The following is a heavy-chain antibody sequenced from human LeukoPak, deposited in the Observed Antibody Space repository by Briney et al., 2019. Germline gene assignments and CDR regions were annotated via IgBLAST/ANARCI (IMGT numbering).Heavy chain of an antibody. Sequence: GGSLRLSCAASGFTFSDYYMSWIRQAPGRGLEWVSYIIISGIDTNFADSVKGRFTISRDNAKNSLYLHMNSLRAEDTAVYYCARGALFSMGGVVVAASMPSAFDIWGQGTVVTVSS. J-gene: IGHJ3*02. CDR2: IIISGIDT. D-gene: IGHD2-2*01. CDR3: ARGALFSMGGVVVAASMPSAFDI. V-gene: IGHV3-11*06. CDR1: GFTFSDYY.